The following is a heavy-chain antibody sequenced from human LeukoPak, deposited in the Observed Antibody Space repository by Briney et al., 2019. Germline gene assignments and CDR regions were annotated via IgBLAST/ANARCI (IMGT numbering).Heavy chain of an antibody. J-gene: IGHJ5*02. D-gene: IGHD2-2*01. Sequence: PSETLSLTCTVSGASTSSASYFWGWIRQPPGKGLEWIGTIYYSGRPYFNPSLNSRVTISVDASKNQFSLKLSSVTAADTAVYYCASGVVVPAAMSNWFDPWGQGTLVTVSS. CDR2: IYYSGRP. CDR3: ASGVVVPAAMSNWFDP. V-gene: IGHV4-39*01. CDR1: GASTSSASYF.